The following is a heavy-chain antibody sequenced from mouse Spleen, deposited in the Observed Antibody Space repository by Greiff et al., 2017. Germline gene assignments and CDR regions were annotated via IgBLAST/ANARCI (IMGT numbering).Heavy chain of an antibody. CDR2: IYPGSVIT. J-gene: IGHJ3*01. CDR1: GYKFTSYW. D-gene: IGHD3-3*01. CDR3: ARRAGTSETWFAY. Sequence: VQLQQPGAELVKPGASVKMSCKAAGYKFTSYWITWVKQRPGQGLEWIGGIYPGSVITNYNENFKSKATLTVDASSSTAYMQLSSLTSEDSAVYYCARRAGTSETWFAYWGQGTLVTVSA. V-gene: IGHV1-55*01.